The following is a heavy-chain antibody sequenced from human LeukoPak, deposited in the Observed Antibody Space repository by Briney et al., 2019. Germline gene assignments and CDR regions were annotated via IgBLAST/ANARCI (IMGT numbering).Heavy chain of an antibody. V-gene: IGHV7-4-1*02. CDR1: GYTFKNFV. CDR3: ARNFASDSSLIDH. D-gene: IGHD2-21*01. Sequence: ASVKVSCKTSGYTFKNFVMNWVRQAPGQGLEWVGWIDTNTGNPTYVQRFTGRFVFSVDASVNTAYLQISSLKAEDTAVYYCARNFASDSSLIDHWGQGTLVTVSS. CDR2: IDTNTGNP. J-gene: IGHJ4*02.